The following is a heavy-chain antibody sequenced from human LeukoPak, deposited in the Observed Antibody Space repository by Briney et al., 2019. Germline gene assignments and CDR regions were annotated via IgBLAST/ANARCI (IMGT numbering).Heavy chain of an antibody. V-gene: IGHV3-49*04. J-gene: IGHJ4*02. CDR1: GFTFGEYA. CDR2: IRSKVFGGTT. Sequence: GGSLRLSCTASGFTFGEYAMSWVRQAPGRGLEWVGFIRSKVFGGTTEYAASVRGRFTIARDDSESIAYLQMNSLISEDRAVYYCTRHRRGDDDFDYSGQGTLVTVSS. CDR3: TRHRRGDDDFDY. D-gene: IGHD2-21*02.